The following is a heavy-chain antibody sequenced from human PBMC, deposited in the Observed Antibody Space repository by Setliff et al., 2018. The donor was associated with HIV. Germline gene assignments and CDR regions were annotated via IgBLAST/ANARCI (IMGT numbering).Heavy chain of an antibody. D-gene: IGHD3-16*02. Sequence: ASVKVSCKASGYTFTGYYVHWVRQAPGQGLEWMGIINPSGGSTNYAQKFQGRVTMTRDTSTSTVYMELSSLRSEDTAVYYCAREGYDYVWGSYRSYYMDVWGKGTTVTVSS. CDR2: INPSGGST. CDR3: AREGYDYVWGSYRSYYMDV. CDR1: GYTFTGYY. V-gene: IGHV1-46*01. J-gene: IGHJ6*03.